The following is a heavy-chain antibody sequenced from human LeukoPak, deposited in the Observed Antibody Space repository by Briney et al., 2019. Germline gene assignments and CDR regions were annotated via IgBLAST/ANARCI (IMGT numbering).Heavy chain of an antibody. CDR3: ARDRRYYGSGSNTYYFDY. CDR1: GGSISSYY. V-gene: IGHV4-59*01. Sequence: SETLSLTCTVSGGSISSYYWSWIRQPPGKGLEWIGYIYYSGSTNYNPSLKSRVTIPVDTSKNQFSLKLSSVTAADTAVYHCARDRRYYGSGSNTYYFDYWGQGTLVTVSS. D-gene: IGHD3-10*01. J-gene: IGHJ4*02. CDR2: IYYSGST.